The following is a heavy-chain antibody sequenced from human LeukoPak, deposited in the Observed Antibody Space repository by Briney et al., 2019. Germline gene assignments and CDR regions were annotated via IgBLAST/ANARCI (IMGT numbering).Heavy chain of an antibody. V-gene: IGHV4-34*01. J-gene: IGHJ4*02. D-gene: IGHD1-1*01. CDR3: ARASYSWTNILFDY. CDR2: INHSGST. Sequence: SETLSLTCAVYGGSFSCYYWSWIRQPPGKGLEWIGEINHSGSTNYNPSLKSRVTISVDTSKNQFSLKLSSVTAADTAVYYCARASYSWTNILFDYWGQGTLVTVSS. CDR1: GGSFSCYY.